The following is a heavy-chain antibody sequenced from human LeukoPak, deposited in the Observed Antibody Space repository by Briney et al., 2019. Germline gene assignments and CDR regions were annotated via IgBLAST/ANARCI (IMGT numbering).Heavy chain of an antibody. J-gene: IGHJ2*01. D-gene: IGHD6-13*01. CDR3: ARVSYSSSWYRGWYFDL. CDR1: GFTFSSYG. Sequence: GGSLRLSCAASGFTFSSYGMHWVRQAPGKGLEWVAFIRYDGSNKYYADSVKGRFTISRENAKNSLYLQMNSLGAGDTAVYYCARVSYSSSWYRGWYFDLWGRGTLVTVSS. CDR2: IRYDGSNK. V-gene: IGHV3-30*02.